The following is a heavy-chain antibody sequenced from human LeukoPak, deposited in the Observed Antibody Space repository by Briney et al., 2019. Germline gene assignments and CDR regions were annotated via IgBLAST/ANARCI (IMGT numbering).Heavy chain of an antibody. D-gene: IGHD2-2*01. CDR1: GGSFSGYY. Sequence: SETLSLTCAVYGGSFSGYYWSWIRQPPGKGLEWIGEINHSGSTNYNPSLKSRVTISVDTSKNQFSLKLSSVTAADTAVYYCARRVYCSSTSCRYSDYRGQGTLVTVSS. CDR3: ARRVYCSSTSCRYSDY. J-gene: IGHJ4*02. CDR2: INHSGST. V-gene: IGHV4-34*01.